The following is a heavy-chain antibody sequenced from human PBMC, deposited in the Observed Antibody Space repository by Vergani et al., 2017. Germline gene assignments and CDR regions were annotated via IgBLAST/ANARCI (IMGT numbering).Heavy chain of an antibody. CDR1: GGPITSSSHY. J-gene: IGHJ4*02. Sequence: QLHLQESGPGLVKPSETLSLTCTVSGGPITSSSHYWGWIRQPPGQGLEWIGNIYHSGGAYYNPSLKGRVTISVDTSKNQFSLEVTSVTAADTAIYFCARTGSFILRYFHWALWGQGTLVTVSS. CDR3: ARTGSFILRYFHWAL. CDR2: IYHSGGA. D-gene: IGHD3-9*01. V-gene: IGHV4-39*01.